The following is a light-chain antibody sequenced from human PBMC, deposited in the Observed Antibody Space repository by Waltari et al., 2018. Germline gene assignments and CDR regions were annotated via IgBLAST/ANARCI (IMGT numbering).Light chain of an antibody. J-gene: IGKJ1*01. V-gene: IGKV1-12*01. Sequence: EIHMTQSPSSVSASVGDRVPMSCRAGQGISTSLAWYQQKSGKAPSLLIYHSSTLQSGVPSRFSGAGTGTDFTLTISSLHPEDFATYFCQQGDTSPPTFGPGTKVELK. CDR1: QGISTS. CDR3: QQGDTSPPT. CDR2: HSS.